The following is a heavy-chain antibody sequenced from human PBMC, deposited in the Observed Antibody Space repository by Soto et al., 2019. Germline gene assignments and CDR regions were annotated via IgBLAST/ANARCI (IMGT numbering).Heavy chain of an antibody. V-gene: IGHV5-10-1*01. CDR3: ASSYYDSSGYYNYYYGMDV. J-gene: IGHJ6*02. Sequence: PXASLKISCKGCGYRFTSYWISWVRQMPGKGLEWMGRIDPSDSYTNYSPSFQGHVTISADKSISTAYLQWSSLKASDTAMYYCASSYYDSSGYYNYYYGMDVWGQGTTVTASS. CDR1: GYRFTSYW. CDR2: IDPSDSYT. D-gene: IGHD3-22*01.